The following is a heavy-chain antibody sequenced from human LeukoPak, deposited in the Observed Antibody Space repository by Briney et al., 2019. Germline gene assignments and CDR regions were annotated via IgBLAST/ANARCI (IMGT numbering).Heavy chain of an antibody. CDR1: GYTFTSYY. J-gene: IGHJ5*02. CDR2: IIPSGGST. CDR3: ARDLRSDSNWFDP. V-gene: IGHV1-46*01. Sequence: ASVKVSCKASGYTFTSYYIHWVRQAPGQGLEWMGVIIPSGGSTSYAARFQGRVTMTRDTSTSTLYMELSSLKSEDTAVYYCARDLRSDSNWFDPWGQGTLVTVSS. D-gene: IGHD1-26*01.